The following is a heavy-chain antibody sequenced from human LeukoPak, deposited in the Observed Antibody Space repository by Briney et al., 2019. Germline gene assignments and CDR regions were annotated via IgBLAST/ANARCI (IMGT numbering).Heavy chain of an antibody. CDR2: ISKSGST. J-gene: IGHJ5*02. D-gene: IGHD3-9*01. CDR1: GGSISNYY. Sequence: SETLSLACTVSGGSISNYYWSWIRQPAGKRLEWIGRISKSGSTNYNPSLKSRVTMSVDTSRNQFSLKLSSVTAADTAVYYCARHGYDILTGGAVAWFDPWGQGTLVTVSS. V-gene: IGHV4-4*07. CDR3: ARHGYDILTGGAVAWFDP.